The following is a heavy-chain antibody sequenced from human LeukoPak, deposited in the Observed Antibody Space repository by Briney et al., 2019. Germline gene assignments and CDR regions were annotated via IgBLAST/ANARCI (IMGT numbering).Heavy chain of an antibody. CDR3: AKDHYGGNPRTNYYYYYMDV. CDR1: GFTFSNYA. V-gene: IGHV3-23*01. CDR2: VSGIGDKP. D-gene: IGHD4/OR15-4a*01. J-gene: IGHJ6*03. Sequence: GGSLRLSCAASGFTFSNYAMSWVRQAPGKGLEWVSAVSGIGDKPYYADSVKGRFTISRDNSKNTLYQQMSSLRAEDTALYYCAKDHYGGNPRTNYYYYYMDVWGKGTTVTVSS.